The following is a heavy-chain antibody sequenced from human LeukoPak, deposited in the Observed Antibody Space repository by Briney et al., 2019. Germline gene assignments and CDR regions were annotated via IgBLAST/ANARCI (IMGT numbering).Heavy chain of an antibody. CDR3: ARVCTIFGVVIMDYFDY. V-gene: IGHV3-7*01. CDR1: GFTFSSYW. J-gene: IGHJ4*02. Sequence: GGSLRLSCAASGFTFSSYWMSWVRQAPGKGPEWVANIKQDGSEKYYVDSVKGRFTISRDNAKNSLYLQMNSLRAEDTAVYYCARVCTIFGVVIMDYFDYWGQGTLVTVSS. CDR2: IKQDGSEK. D-gene: IGHD3-3*01.